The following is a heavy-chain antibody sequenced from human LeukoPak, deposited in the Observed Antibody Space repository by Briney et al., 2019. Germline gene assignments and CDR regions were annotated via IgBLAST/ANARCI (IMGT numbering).Heavy chain of an antibody. J-gene: IGHJ4*02. D-gene: IGHD2/OR15-2a*01. CDR2: ISYHGSDK. Sequence: GRSLRLSCAASGFTFRSYGMHWVRQAPGKGLEWVAVISYHGSDKYYADSLTGRFTISRDNSKNTLYLEMNSLRVEDTAVYYCAKRGDSSTYPAYFDYWGQGTPVTVSS. V-gene: IGHV3-30*18. CDR1: GFTFRSYG. CDR3: AKRGDSSTYPAYFDY.